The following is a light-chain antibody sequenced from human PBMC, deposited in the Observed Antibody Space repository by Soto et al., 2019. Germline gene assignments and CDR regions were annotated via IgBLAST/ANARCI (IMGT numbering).Light chain of an antibody. CDR2: DVN. J-gene: IGLJ3*02. V-gene: IGLV2-14*01. Sequence: QSVLTQPASVSGSPGQSITISCTGASSDIGGYNYVSWYQQHPGKAPKLMIYDVNNRPSGVSNRFSGSKSGNTASLTISGLQAEDEADYYCSSYTSTNTRWVFSGGTKLTVL. CDR3: SSYTSTNTRWV. CDR1: SSDIGGYNY.